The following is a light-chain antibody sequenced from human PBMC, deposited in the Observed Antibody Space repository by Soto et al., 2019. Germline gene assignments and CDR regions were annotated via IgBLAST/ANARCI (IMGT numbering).Light chain of an antibody. CDR3: QSYDSSLRVV. CDR2: GNS. V-gene: IGLV1-40*01. CDR1: SSKIGAGYD. J-gene: IGLJ2*01. Sequence: QSVLTQPPSVSGAPGQRVTISCTGSSSKIGAGYDVHWYQQLPGTAPKLLIYGNSNRPSGVPDRFSGSKSGTSASLAITGLKAEDEADYYCQSYDSSLRVVFGGGTKLTVL.